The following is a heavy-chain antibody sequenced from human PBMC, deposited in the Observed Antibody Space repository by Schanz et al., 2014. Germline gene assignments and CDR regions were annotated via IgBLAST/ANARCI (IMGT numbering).Heavy chain of an antibody. CDR1: GRTFIVYH. J-gene: IGHJ4*02. V-gene: IGHV1-2*06. CDR3: ARDPLQNIVVPPHRFDY. D-gene: IGHD2-2*01. CDR2: ISPNSGDT. Sequence: QVQLVQSGAEVKKPGASMKVSCKASGRTFIVYHVLHWVRQAPGQGLEWMGRISPNSGDTHSAQKFQGRVTMTWDRSISTANMELSRLRSDDTAVYYCARDPLQNIVVPPHRFDYWGQGTQVTVSS.